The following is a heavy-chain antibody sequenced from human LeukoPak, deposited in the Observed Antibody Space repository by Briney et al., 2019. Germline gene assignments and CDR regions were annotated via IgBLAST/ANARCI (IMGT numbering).Heavy chain of an antibody. CDR2: ISGSGFST. J-gene: IGHJ4*02. Sequence: GGSLRLSCAASGFTFSSYAMNWVRQAPGKGLEWVSVISGSGFSTYYADSVKGRFTISRDNSKNTLYLQTNSLRAEDTAVYYCAKDQSWTYYDSSGYLDYWGQGTLVTVSS. D-gene: IGHD3-22*01. CDR1: GFTFSSYA. V-gene: IGHV3-23*01. CDR3: AKDQSWTYYDSSGYLDY.